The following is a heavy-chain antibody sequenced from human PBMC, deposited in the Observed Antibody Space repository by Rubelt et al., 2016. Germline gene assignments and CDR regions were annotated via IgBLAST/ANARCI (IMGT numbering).Heavy chain of an antibody. CDR2: IYYSGST. V-gene: IGHV4-38-2*02. J-gene: IGHJ3*02. CDR3: ARPELADAFDI. Sequence: QVQLQESGPGLVKPSETLSLTCTVSGYSISSGYYWGWIRQPPGKGLEWIGSIYYSGSTYYNPSLKSRVTISVDTSKNQFSLKLSSVTAADTAVYYCARPELADAFDIWGQGTMVTVSS. D-gene: IGHD1-14*01. CDR1: GYSISSGYY.